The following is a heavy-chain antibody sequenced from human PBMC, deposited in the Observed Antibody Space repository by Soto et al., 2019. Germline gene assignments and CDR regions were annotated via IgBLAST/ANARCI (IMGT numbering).Heavy chain of an antibody. CDR2: MEPSSGRT. CDR1: GYSFTGLD. V-gene: IGHV1-8*01. J-gene: IGHJ4*02. D-gene: IGHD1-26*01. CDR3: ARGVTAGVDY. Sequence: ASVKVSCKASGYSFTGLDINWVRQTTGQGLEWMGWMEPSSGRTGYAQKFQGRVTMTRDTSINTAYMELSSLTSDDTAFYYCARGVTAGVDYWGQGTLVTVSS.